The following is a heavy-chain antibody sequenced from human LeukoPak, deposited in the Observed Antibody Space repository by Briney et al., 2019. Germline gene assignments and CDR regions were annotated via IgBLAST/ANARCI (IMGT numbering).Heavy chain of an antibody. D-gene: IGHD3-22*01. J-gene: IGHJ3*02. V-gene: IGHV4-59*01. CDR1: GGSISSYY. CDR2: IYYSGST. Sequence: SETLSLTCTVSGGSISSYYWSWIRQPPVKGLEWIGYIYYSGSTNYNPSLKSRVTISVDTSKNQFSLKLSSVTAADTAVYYCARGYAYYYDSSGYYHDAFDIWGQGTMVTVSS. CDR3: ARGYAYYYDSSGYYHDAFDI.